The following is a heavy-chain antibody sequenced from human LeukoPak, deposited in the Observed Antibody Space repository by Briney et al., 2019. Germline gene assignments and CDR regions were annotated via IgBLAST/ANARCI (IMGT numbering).Heavy chain of an antibody. Sequence: TLSLTCAVSGGSISSGGYSWSWIRQPPGKGLEWIGYIYHSGSTYYNPSLKSRVTISVDRSKNQFSLKLSSVTAADTAVYYCARGGATMVPGDYWGQGTLVTVSS. CDR1: GGSISSGGYS. CDR3: ARGGATMVPGDY. CDR2: IYHSGST. J-gene: IGHJ4*02. D-gene: IGHD4/OR15-4a*01. V-gene: IGHV4-30-2*01.